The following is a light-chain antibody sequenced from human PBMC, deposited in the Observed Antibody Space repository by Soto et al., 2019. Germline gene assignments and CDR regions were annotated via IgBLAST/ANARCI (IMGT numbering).Light chain of an antibody. V-gene: IGKV3-15*01. CDR3: QQYNNWTPLT. J-gene: IGKJ4*01. Sequence: ETVMTQFPATLSVSPGERATLSCRASQSVSPNLAWYQQKPGQAPSLLIYGVATRATGIPARFSGSGSETEFTLTLSNLQSDDAAVDDCQQYNNWTPLTFGGGTKVEI. CDR2: GVA. CDR1: QSVSPN.